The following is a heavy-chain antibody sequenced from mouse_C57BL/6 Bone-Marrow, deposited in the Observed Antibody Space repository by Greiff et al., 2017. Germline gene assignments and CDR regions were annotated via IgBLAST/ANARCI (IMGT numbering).Heavy chain of an antibody. CDR1: GYTFTDYY. CDR2: INPNNGGT. CDR3: ARDDYDVCDY. J-gene: IGHJ2*01. D-gene: IGHD2-4*01. V-gene: IGHV1-26*01. Sequence: VQLQQSGPELVKPGASVKISCKASGYTFTDYYMNWVKQSHGKSLEWIGDINPNNGGTSYNQKFKGKATLTVDKSSSTAYMELRSLTSEDSAVYYCARDDYDVCDYWGQGTTLTVSS.